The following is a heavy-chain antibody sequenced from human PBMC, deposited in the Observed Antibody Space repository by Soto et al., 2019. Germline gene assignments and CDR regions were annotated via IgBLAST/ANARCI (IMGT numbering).Heavy chain of an antibody. CDR3: ARGGNYDFWSGGLDY. V-gene: IGHV3-23*01. D-gene: IGHD3-3*01. CDR2: ISDSGGTT. J-gene: IGHJ4*02. CDR1: GFTFSTYA. Sequence: EVQLLESGGGLVQPGGSLRLSCAASGFTFSTYAMSWVRQAPGKGLEWVSGISDSGGTTYYADSVKGRFTISRDNSKDTLHLQMNSLRAEDTAVFYCARGGNYDFWSGGLDYWGQGTLVTVSS.